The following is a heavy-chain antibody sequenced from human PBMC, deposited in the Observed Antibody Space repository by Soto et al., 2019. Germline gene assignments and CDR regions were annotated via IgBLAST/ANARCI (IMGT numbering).Heavy chain of an antibody. CDR2: ISSSSSYI. Sequence: GGSLRLSCAASGFTFSSYSMNWVRQAPGKGLEWVSSISSSSSYIYYADSVKGRFTISRDNAKNSLYLQMNSLRAEDTSVYDCARHNSNSGSYFGMDVWGQGTTVTVS. D-gene: IGHD1-7*01. CDR3: ARHNSNSGSYFGMDV. V-gene: IGHV3-21*01. CDR1: GFTFSSYS. J-gene: IGHJ6*02.